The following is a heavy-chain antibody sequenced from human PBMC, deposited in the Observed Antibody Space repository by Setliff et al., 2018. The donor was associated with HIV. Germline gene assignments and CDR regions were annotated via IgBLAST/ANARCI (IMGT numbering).Heavy chain of an antibody. D-gene: IGHD4-4*01. CDR3: TTGGSMTTMTT. J-gene: IGHJ4*02. V-gene: IGHV4-59*11. CDR2: IYYNVNN. CDR1: GVSISGQY. Sequence: PSETLSLTCAVSGVSISGQYWSWIRQPPGKGLEWIGFIYYNVNNNYNPSLKSRVSISIDTAKNQFSLTLTSATAADTAVYYCTTGGSMTTMTTWGQGTLVTVSS.